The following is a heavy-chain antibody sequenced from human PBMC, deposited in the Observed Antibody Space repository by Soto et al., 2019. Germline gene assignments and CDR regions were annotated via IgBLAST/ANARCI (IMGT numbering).Heavy chain of an antibody. CDR1: GGSISSGGYY. CDR2: IDYSGST. V-gene: IGHV4-31*03. CDR3: ASSSTSRGMDV. Sequence: QVQLQESGPGLVKPSQTLSLTCTVSGGSISSGGYYWSWIRQHPGKGLEWIGYIDYSGSTYYNPSVKSRVTISVDTSNNQFSLKLGFVTAADTAVYYCASSSTSRGMDVWGQGTTVTVSS. D-gene: IGHD2-2*01. J-gene: IGHJ6*02.